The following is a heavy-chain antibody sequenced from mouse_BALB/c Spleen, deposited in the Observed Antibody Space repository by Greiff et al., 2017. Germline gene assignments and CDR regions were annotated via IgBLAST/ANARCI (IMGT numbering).Heavy chain of an antibody. D-gene: IGHD1-1*01. V-gene: IGHV1-77*01. CDR1: GYTFTDYY. J-gene: IGHJ3*01. Sequence: VKLQESGAELARPGASVKLSCKASGYTFTDYYINWVKQRTGQGLEWIGEIYPGSGNTYYNEKFKGKATLTADKSSSTAYMQLSSLTSEDSAVYFCAAYYYGSPFAYWGQGTLVTVSA. CDR2: IYPGSGNT. CDR3: AAYYYGSPFAY.